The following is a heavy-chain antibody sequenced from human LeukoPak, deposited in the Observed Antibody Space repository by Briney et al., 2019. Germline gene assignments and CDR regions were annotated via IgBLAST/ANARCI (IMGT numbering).Heavy chain of an antibody. CDR3: ATAYEIATIHAFDI. Sequence: ASVKVSCKASGYTFTGYYMHWVRQAPGKGLEWMGGFDPEDGETIYAQKFQGRVTMTEDTSTDTAYMELSSLRSEDTAVYYCATAYEIATIHAFDIWGQGTMVTVSS. J-gene: IGHJ3*02. D-gene: IGHD5-24*01. CDR1: GYTFTGYY. V-gene: IGHV1-24*01. CDR2: FDPEDGET.